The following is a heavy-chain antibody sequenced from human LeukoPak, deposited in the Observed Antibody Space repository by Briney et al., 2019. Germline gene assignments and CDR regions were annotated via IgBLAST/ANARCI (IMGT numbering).Heavy chain of an antibody. D-gene: IGHD5-18*01. CDR3: ATTDDTAMVPIDY. Sequence: SETLSLTCTVSGGSISSGDYYWGWLRQPPGKGLEWIGYIYYSGSTYYNPSLKSRVTISVDTSKNQFSLKLSSVTAADTAVYYCATTDDTAMVPIDYWGQGTLVTVSS. CDR1: GGSISSGDYY. CDR2: IYYSGST. J-gene: IGHJ4*02. V-gene: IGHV4-30-4*01.